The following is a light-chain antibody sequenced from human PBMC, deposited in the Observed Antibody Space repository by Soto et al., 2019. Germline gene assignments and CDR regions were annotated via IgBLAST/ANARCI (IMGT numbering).Light chain of an antibody. Sequence: EIVMTQSPATLSVSPGERATLSCRASQSGSSNLAWYQQKRGQAPRLLIYGASTRATGIPARFSGSGSGTEFTLTISSLQSEDFAVYYCQQYNNWPPVLTFGGGTKVEIK. CDR1: QSGSSN. CDR3: QQYNNWPPVLT. V-gene: IGKV3-15*01. CDR2: GAS. J-gene: IGKJ4*01.